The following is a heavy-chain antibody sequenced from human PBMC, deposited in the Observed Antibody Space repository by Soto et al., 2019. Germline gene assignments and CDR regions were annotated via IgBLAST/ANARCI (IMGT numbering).Heavy chain of an antibody. Sequence: QVQLQESGPGLVKPSQTLSLTCTVSGGSISSGGYYWSWIRQHPGKGLEWIGYIYYSGSTYYNPSLKSRVTISVDTSKNQSSLKLSAVTAADTAVYYCARAFPHGSGGSCYSLLGFWFDPWGQGTLVTVSS. D-gene: IGHD2-15*01. J-gene: IGHJ5*02. CDR2: IYYSGST. CDR3: ARAFPHGSGGSCYSLLGFWFDP. V-gene: IGHV4-31*03. CDR1: GGSISSGGYY.